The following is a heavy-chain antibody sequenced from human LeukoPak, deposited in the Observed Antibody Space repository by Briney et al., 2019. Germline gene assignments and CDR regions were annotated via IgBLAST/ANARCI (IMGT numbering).Heavy chain of an antibody. CDR3: ARERGSYHDAFDI. Sequence: PGGSLRLSCAASGFTFSGYSMNWVRQAPGKGLDWVSAIHSSGNTYYADSVKGRFTISRDNAKSSLYLQMNSLRDEDTAVYYCARERGSYHDAFDIWGQGTMVTVSS. CDR1: GFTFSGYS. J-gene: IGHJ3*02. CDR2: IHSSGNT. V-gene: IGHV3-69-1*01. D-gene: IGHD1-26*01.